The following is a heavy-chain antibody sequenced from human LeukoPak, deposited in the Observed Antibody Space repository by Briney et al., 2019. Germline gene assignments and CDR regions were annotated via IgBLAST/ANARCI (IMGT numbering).Heavy chain of an antibody. CDR3: AKPRTRVVVAATGAFDI. CDR1: GFTLSSYT. D-gene: IGHD2-15*01. CDR2: IGTSSTTI. J-gene: IGHJ3*02. Sequence: GSLRLSCAASGFTLSSYTMNWVRQPPGKGLEWVSNIGTSSTTIYYADSVKGRFTISRDNSKNTLYLQMNSLRAEDTAVYYCAKPRTRVVVAATGAFDIWGQGTMVTVSS. V-gene: IGHV3-48*01.